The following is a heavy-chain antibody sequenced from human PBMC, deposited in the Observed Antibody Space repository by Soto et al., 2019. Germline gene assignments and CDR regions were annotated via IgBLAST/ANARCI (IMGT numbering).Heavy chain of an antibody. D-gene: IGHD6-19*01. J-gene: IGHJ4*02. CDR3: ARAEGSGWSQPFFDY. CDR2: ISSSSSYI. V-gene: IGHV3-21*01. Sequence: EVQLVESGGGLVEPGGSLRLSCAASGFTFSSYSMNWVRQAPGKGLEWVSSISSSSSYIYYADSVKGRFTISRDNAKNSLYLQMNSLRAEDTAVYYCARAEGSGWSQPFFDYWGQGTLVTVSS. CDR1: GFTFSSYS.